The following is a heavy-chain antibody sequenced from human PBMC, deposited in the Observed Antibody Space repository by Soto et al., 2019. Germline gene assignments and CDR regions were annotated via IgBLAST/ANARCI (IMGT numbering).Heavy chain of an antibody. J-gene: IGHJ5*02. V-gene: IGHV3-53*04. CDR2: IYSGGST. Sequence: EVQLVESGGGLVQPGGSLRLSCAASGFTVSSNYMSWVRQAPGKGLEWVSVIYSGGSTYYADSVKGRFTISRHNSKNTLYLQMNSLRAEDTAVYYCAREPTRGIAAAGTWGQGTLVTVSS. CDR3: AREPTRGIAAAGT. D-gene: IGHD6-13*01. CDR1: GFTVSSNY.